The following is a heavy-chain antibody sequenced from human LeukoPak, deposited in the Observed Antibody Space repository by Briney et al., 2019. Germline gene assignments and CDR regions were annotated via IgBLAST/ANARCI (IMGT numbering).Heavy chain of an antibody. CDR1: GFTFTRYA. CDR2: ISGSSSHT. D-gene: IGHD3-10*01. J-gene: IGHJ4*02. V-gene: IGHV3-23*01. Sequence: GGSLKLSCVGSGFTFTRYAMSWVRQAPGKGLEWVSGISGSSSHTADADSVKGRFTISRDNSKNTLYLQMNSLRAEDTAVYYCAKFSSGFTEFDYWGQGTLVTVSS. CDR3: AKFSSGFTEFDY.